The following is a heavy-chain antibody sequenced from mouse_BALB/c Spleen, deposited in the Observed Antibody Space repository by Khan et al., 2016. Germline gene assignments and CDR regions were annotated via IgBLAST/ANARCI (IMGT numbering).Heavy chain of an antibody. D-gene: IGHD1-2*01. V-gene: IGHV3-2*02. CDR3: ALLRLAY. CDR1: CYSITSDYA. CDR2: IGYSGST. J-gene: IGHJ3*01. Sequence: EVQLVESGPGLVKPSQSLSLTFTVTCYSITSDYAWNWIRQFPGNKLEWMGYIGYSGSTSYNPSLKSRISITRDSSKNQFFLQLNSVTTEDTATYYCALLRLAYWGQGTLVTVSA.